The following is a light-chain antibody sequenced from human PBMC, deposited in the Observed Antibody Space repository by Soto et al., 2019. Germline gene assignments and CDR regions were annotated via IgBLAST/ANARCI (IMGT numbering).Light chain of an antibody. CDR3: CSYAGSYTYV. CDR2: DAS. Sequence: QSALTQPRSVSVSPGQSVTISCTGSSSDVGAYSYVSWYQQHPGKAPKLMIYDASKRPSGVPDRFSGSKSGNTASLTISGLQAEDEADYYCCSYAGSYTYVFGNGTKVTVL. V-gene: IGLV2-11*01. J-gene: IGLJ1*01. CDR1: SSDVGAYSY.